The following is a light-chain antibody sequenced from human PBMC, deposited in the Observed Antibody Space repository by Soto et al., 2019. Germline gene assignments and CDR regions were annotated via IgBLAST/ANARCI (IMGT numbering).Light chain of an antibody. J-gene: IGKJ5*01. CDR1: QSVSSN. CDR2: GAS. Sequence: EIVMTQSPATLSVSPGERATLSCRASQSVSSNLAWYQQKPGQAPSLLIYGASTRATGTPARFSGSGSGTEFTLTISSLQSEDFAVYYCQQYSNWPPITFGQGTRLEIK. V-gene: IGKV3-15*01. CDR3: QQYSNWPPIT.